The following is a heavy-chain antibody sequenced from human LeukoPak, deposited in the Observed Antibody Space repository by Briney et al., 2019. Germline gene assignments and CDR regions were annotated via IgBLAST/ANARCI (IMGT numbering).Heavy chain of an antibody. CDR3: ARGGSILVVYEDLCDY. Sequence: GGSLRLSCAASVLTFSSYSMNWVRQAPGKGVEWVSYISSSSSTIYYADSVKGRSTISRDNAKNSLYLQMNSLRDEDTAVYYCARGGSILVVYEDLCDYWGQGTLVTVSS. V-gene: IGHV3-48*02. D-gene: IGHD2-8*02. J-gene: IGHJ4*02. CDR1: VLTFSSYS. CDR2: ISSSSSTI.